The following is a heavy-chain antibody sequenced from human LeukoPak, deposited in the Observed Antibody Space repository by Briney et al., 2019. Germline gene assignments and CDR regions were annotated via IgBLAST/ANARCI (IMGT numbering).Heavy chain of an antibody. J-gene: IGHJ5*02. CDR2: IDPSGSYT. Sequence: GESLRISCKGSGYSFTSYWISWVRQMPGKGLEWMGRIDPSGSYTNYSPSFQGHVTISADKSISTAYLQWSSLKASDTAMYYCARGNWNDAEPYNWFDPWGQGTLVTVSS. D-gene: IGHD1-1*01. CDR3: ARGNWNDAEPYNWFDP. V-gene: IGHV5-10-1*01. CDR1: GYSFTSYW.